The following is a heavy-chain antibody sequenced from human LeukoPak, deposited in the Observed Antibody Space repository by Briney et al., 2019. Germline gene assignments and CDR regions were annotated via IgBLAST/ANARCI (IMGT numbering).Heavy chain of an antibody. J-gene: IGHJ4*02. CDR1: GGSVSSYY. D-gene: IGHD6-13*01. V-gene: IGHV4-59*02. CDR2: IYYSGST. Sequence: PSETLSLTCTVSGGSVSSYYWSWIRQPPGKGLEWIGYIYYSGSTNYNPSLKSRVTISVDTSKNQFSLKLSSVTAADTAVYYCAREGGQQLRFDCWGQGTLVTVSS. CDR3: AREGGQQLRFDC.